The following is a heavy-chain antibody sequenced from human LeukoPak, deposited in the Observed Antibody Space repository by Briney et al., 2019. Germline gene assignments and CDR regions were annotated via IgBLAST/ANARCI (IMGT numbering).Heavy chain of an antibody. V-gene: IGHV4-4*07. CDR2: IYTSGST. Sequence: SETLSLTCTVSGGSISSYYWSWIRQPAGRGLEWIGRIYTSGSTNYNPSLKSRVTISVDKSKNQFSLKLSSVTAADTAVYYCARGSGRTYYYYYYMDVWGKGTTVTVSS. D-gene: IGHD3-3*01. CDR3: ARGSGRTYYYYYYMDV. CDR1: GGSISSYY. J-gene: IGHJ6*03.